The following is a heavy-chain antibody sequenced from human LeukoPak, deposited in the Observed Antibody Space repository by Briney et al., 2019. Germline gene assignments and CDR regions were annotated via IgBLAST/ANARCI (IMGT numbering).Heavy chain of an antibody. CDR3: ARGVAGTGTDAFDI. CDR2: IIPILGIA. J-gene: IGHJ3*02. CDR1: GGTFSSYA. V-gene: IGHV1-69*04. Sequence: GASVKVSCKASGGTFSSYAISWVRQAPGQGLEWMGRIIPILGIANYAQKFQGRVTITADKSTSTAYMELSSLRSEDTAVYYCARGVAGTGTDAFDIWGQGTMVTVSS. D-gene: IGHD6-19*01.